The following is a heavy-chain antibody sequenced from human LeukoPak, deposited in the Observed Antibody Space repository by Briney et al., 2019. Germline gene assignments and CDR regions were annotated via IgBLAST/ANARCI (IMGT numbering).Heavy chain of an antibody. J-gene: IGHJ5*02. D-gene: IGHD6-13*01. CDR2: ISDSGGST. CDR1: GFTFSSYA. Sequence: GGSLRLSCAATGFTFSSYAMSWGRQAPGKGLEWVSAISDSGGSTYYADSVKGRFTISRDNSKNTLYLQMNSLRAEDTAVYYCAKGPTYSSSWSPITWIWFDPWRQGSLVTVSS. CDR3: AKGPTYSSSWSPITWIWFDP. V-gene: IGHV3-23*01.